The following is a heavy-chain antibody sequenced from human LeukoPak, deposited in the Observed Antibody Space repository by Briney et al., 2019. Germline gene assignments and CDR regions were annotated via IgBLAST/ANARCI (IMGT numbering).Heavy chain of an antibody. CDR2: ISLTGLT. CDR3: SRENGAFSPLGY. CDR1: GGPISNTNW. V-gene: IGHV4-4*02. D-gene: IGHD2-8*01. Sequence: SGTLSLTCGVSGGPISNTNWWRWVRQPPGQGLEWIGEISLTGLTHYNPSLESRVTVSLDKSKNQLSLNLYSLTAADTAVYYCSRENGAFSPLGYWGQGTLVTVLS. J-gene: IGHJ4*02.